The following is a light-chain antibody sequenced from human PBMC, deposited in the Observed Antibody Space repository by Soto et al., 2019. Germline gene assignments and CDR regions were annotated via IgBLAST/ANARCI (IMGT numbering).Light chain of an antibody. CDR3: QQRSSWPLLWT. V-gene: IGKV3-11*01. CDR2: DAS. CDR1: QNVASS. J-gene: IGKJ4*01. Sequence: EIVLTQSPATLSLSPGERATLSCRTSQNVASSLAWYQQKPGQSPRLLIYDASNRAAGIPARFSGSGSGTGFTLTISSLEPEDFAFYYCQQRSSWPLLWTFGGGTKVDIK.